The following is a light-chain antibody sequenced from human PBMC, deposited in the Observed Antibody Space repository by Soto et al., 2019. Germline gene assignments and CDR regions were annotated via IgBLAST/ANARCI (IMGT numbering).Light chain of an antibody. CDR3: QQRRIWPPLT. V-gene: IGKV3-11*01. Sequence: EVVLTQSPATLSLSPGASATLSCRASQSVDIYLAWYQQKPGQAPRLLIYDAYNRATGIPARFSGSGSGTDFTLTISSLEPEDFAVYYCQQRRIWPPLTFGGGTKVEIK. J-gene: IGKJ4*01. CDR2: DAY. CDR1: QSVDIY.